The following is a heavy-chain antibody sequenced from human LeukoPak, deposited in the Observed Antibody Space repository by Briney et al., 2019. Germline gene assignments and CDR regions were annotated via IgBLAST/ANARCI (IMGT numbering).Heavy chain of an antibody. D-gene: IGHD6-6*01. Sequence: SVKVSCKASGGTFSSYAISWVRQAPGQGLEWMGGIIPIFGTANYAQKFEGRVTITADESTSTAYMELSSLRSEDTAVYYCAREWSQRQLDPRRNQPSWDYWGQGTLVTVSS. J-gene: IGHJ4*02. CDR2: IIPIFGTA. V-gene: IGHV1-69*13. CDR3: AREWSQRQLDPRRNQPSWDY. CDR1: GGTFSSYA.